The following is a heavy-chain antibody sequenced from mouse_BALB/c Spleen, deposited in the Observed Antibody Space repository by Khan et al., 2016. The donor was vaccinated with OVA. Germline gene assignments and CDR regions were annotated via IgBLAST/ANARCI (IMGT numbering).Heavy chain of an antibody. CDR3: SRPPYFSYVLDN. CDR1: GHTFTKFG. CDR2: INTYTGEP. Sequence: QIQLVQSGPEVKKPGETVKISCKASGHTFTKFGMNWVKQAPGKGLKWMGWINTYTGEPTYADDFNGRFAFSLETSAITAYLQINNLKNEDTATYFCSRPPYFSYVLDNWGQGTSVTVSS. J-gene: IGHJ4*01. V-gene: IGHV9-3-1*01. D-gene: IGHD2-10*01.